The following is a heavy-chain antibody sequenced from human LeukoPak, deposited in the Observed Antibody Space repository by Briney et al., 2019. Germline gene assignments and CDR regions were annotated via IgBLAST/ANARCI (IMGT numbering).Heavy chain of an antibody. V-gene: IGHV3-23*01. CDR3: AKDRCSTTSCYLLDY. Sequence: GGSLRLSCAPSGFTFITYTMSWVRKAPGKGLEWVSAIGGSSGSTNYADSVKGRFTISRDSSKNTVYLQMNSLRAEDTAVYYCAKDRCSTTSCYLLDYLGQGTLVTVSS. CDR2: IGGSSGST. J-gene: IGHJ4*02. CDR1: GFTFITYT. D-gene: IGHD2-2*01.